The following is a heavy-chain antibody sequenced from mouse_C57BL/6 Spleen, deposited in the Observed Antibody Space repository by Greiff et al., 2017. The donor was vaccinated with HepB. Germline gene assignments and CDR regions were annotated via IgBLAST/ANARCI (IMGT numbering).Heavy chain of an antibody. CDR2: ISSGSSTI. D-gene: IGHD2-3*01. Sequence: EVNLVESGGGLVKPGGSLKLSCAASGFTFSDYGMHWVRQAPEKGLEWVAYISSGSSTIYYADTVKGRFTISRDNAKNTLFLQMTSLRSEDTAMYYCASGYDYAMDYWGQGTSVTVSS. J-gene: IGHJ4*01. CDR3: ASGYDYAMDY. V-gene: IGHV5-17*01. CDR1: GFTFSDYG.